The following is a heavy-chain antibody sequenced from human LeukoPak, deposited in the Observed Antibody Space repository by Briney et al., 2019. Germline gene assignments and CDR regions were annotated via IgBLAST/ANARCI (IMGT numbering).Heavy chain of an antibody. CDR2: ISSSSSYI. CDR3: ARDAVVASGIYSVHY. CDR1: AFTFSTYG. J-gene: IGHJ4*02. Sequence: PGGSLRLSCAASAFTFSTYGMKWVRQAPGKGLEWVSYISSSSSYIYYADSVKGRFTISRDHAKNSLYLQLNSLRDEDTAVYYCARDAVVASGIYSVHYSGQRTLVTVSS. V-gene: IGHV3-21*01. D-gene: IGHD2-21*01.